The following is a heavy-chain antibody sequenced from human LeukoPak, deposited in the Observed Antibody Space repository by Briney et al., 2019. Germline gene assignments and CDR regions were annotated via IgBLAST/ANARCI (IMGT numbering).Heavy chain of an antibody. CDR2: IYYSGST. CDR3: AVGDYGDPRSEV. V-gene: IGHV4-59*01. J-gene: IGHJ4*02. D-gene: IGHD4-17*01. Sequence: SETLSLTCTVSGGSISSYYWSWIRQPPGKGLEWIGYIYYSGSTNYNPSLKSRVTISVDTSKNQFSLKLSSVTAADTAVYYCAVGDYGDPRSEVWGQGTLVTVSS. CDR1: GGSISSYY.